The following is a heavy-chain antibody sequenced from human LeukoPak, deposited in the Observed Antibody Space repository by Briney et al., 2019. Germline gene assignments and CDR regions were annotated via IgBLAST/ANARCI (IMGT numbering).Heavy chain of an antibody. D-gene: IGHD6-19*01. Sequence: IRHDGTNKNYAASLKGRFIISRDNSKNTVSLEMSSLTSEDTAVYYCARGRPGRGCAHWGQGTQVTVSS. V-gene: IGHV3-30*02. CDR2: IRHDGTNK. CDR3: ARGRPGRGCAH. J-gene: IGHJ4*02.